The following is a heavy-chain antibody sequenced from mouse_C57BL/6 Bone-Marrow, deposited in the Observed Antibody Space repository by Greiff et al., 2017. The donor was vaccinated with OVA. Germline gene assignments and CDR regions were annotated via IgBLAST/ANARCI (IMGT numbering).Heavy chain of an antibody. CDR1: GYTFTSYW. CDR2: IDPSDSYT. D-gene: IGHD1-1*01. Sequence: QVQLQQPGAELVMPGASVKLSCKASGYTFTSYWMHWVKQRPGQGLEWIGEIDPSDSYTNYTQKFKGKSTLTVDKSSSTAYMQLSSLTSEDSAVYYCARGGAYYGSSGFAYWGQGTLVTVSA. CDR3: ARGGAYYGSSGFAY. V-gene: IGHV1-69*01. J-gene: IGHJ3*01.